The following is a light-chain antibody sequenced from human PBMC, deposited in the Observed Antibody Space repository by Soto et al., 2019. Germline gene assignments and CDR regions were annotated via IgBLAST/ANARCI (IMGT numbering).Light chain of an antibody. V-gene: IGKV3D-20*02. CDR3: QQRRDWPPT. CDR2: GAS. J-gene: IGKJ3*01. Sequence: EIVLTQSPGTLSLSPGERATLSCRASQSVSSSYLAWYQQKPGQAPRLLIYGASSRATGIPDRFSGSGSGTDFTLTINCLEPEDFAIYYCQQRRDWPPTFGPGTKVDIK. CDR1: QSVSSSY.